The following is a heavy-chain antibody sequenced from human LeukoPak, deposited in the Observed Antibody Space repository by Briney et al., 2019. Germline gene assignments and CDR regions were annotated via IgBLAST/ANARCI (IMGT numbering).Heavy chain of an antibody. CDR2: IYYSGST. J-gene: IGHJ3*02. CDR3: ARLTPEAASEAFDI. V-gene: IGHV4-39*01. D-gene: IGHD6-13*01. Sequence: SETLSLTCTVSGGSISSSSYYWGWIRQPPGKGLEWIGSIYYSGSTYYNPSLKSRVTISVDTSKNQFSLKLSSVTAADTAVYYCARLTPEAASEAFDIWGQGTMVTVSS. CDR1: GGSISSSSYY.